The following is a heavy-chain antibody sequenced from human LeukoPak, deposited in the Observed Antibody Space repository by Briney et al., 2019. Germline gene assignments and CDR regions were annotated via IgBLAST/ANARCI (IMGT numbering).Heavy chain of an antibody. CDR2: IIPILGIA. J-gene: IGHJ4*02. Sequence: SVKVSCKASGGTFSSYAISWVRQAPGQGLEWMGRIIPILGIANYAQKFQGRVTITADKSTSTAYMELSSLRSEDTAVYYCAREVSIRSYYYDSSGYHSDYWGQGTLVTVSS. CDR1: GGTFSSYA. V-gene: IGHV1-69*04. D-gene: IGHD3-22*01. CDR3: AREVSIRSYYYDSSGYHSDY.